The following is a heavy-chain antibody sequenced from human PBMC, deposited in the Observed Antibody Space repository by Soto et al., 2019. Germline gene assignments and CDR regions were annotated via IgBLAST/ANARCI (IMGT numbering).Heavy chain of an antibody. Sequence: QVQLVQSGAEVKKPGSSVKVSCKASGGTFSSYAISWVRQAPGQGLEWMGGIIPIFGTANYAQKFQGRVTITADESTSTXSMELSSLRSEDTAVYYCASEHRSSSLYYYYYGMDVWGQGTTVTVSS. J-gene: IGHJ6*02. V-gene: IGHV1-69*12. D-gene: IGHD6-6*01. CDR3: ASEHRSSSLYYYYYGMDV. CDR2: IIPIFGTA. CDR1: GGTFSSYA.